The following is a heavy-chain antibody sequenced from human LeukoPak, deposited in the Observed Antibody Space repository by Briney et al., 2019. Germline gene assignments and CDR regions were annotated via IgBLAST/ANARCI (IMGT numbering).Heavy chain of an antibody. Sequence: SETLSLTCAVYGGSFSSYYWSWIPQPPGKGLEWIGEINHSGSTNYNPSLKSRVTISVDTSKNQFSLKLSSVTAADTAVYYCARGGRDGYNYRYWGQGTLVTVSS. CDR3: ARGGRDGYNYRY. CDR1: GGSFSSYY. CDR2: INHSGST. V-gene: IGHV4-34*01. J-gene: IGHJ4*02. D-gene: IGHD5-24*01.